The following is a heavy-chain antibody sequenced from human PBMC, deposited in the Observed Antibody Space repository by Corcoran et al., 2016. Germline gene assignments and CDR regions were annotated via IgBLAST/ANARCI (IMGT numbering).Heavy chain of an antibody. Sequence: QVQLVQSGAEVKKPGASVKVSCKASGYTFTSYYMHWVRQAPGQGLEWMGIINPSGGSTSYAQKFQGRVTMTRDTSTSTVYMELSSLGSEDTAVDYCARAEKAAAVDYWGQGTLVTVSS. CDR1: GYTFTSYY. D-gene: IGHD2-15*01. J-gene: IGHJ4*02. CDR2: INPSGGST. V-gene: IGHV1-46*01. CDR3: ARAEKAAAVDY.